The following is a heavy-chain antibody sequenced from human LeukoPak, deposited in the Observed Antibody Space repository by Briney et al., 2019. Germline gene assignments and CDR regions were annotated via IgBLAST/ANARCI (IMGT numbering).Heavy chain of an antibody. D-gene: IGHD3-9*01. Sequence: EASVKVSCKASGHTFTGYYMHWVRQAPGQGLEWMGWINPNSGGTNYAQKFQGRVTMTRDTSISTAYMELSRLRSDDTAVYYCASTYDILTGYPSYYMDVWGKGTTVTVSS. J-gene: IGHJ6*03. CDR1: GHTFTGYY. CDR3: ASTYDILTGYPSYYMDV. CDR2: INPNSGGT. V-gene: IGHV1-2*02.